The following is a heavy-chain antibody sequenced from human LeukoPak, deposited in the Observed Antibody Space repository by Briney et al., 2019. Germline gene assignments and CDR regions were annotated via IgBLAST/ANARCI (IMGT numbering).Heavy chain of an antibody. CDR2: IRKDGSQK. CDR1: GFTFSRYW. CDR3: ARESGSVTSEVDFDY. V-gene: IGHV3-7*01. Sequence: GGSMRLACAASGFTFSRYWMSWVRQAPGKGLEWGAPIRKDGSQKYYVDSVKGRFTISRDNAKNSLYLKMNTLRADDTAVYYCARESGSVTSEVDFDYWGQGTLVTVSS. J-gene: IGHJ4*02. D-gene: IGHD4-17*01.